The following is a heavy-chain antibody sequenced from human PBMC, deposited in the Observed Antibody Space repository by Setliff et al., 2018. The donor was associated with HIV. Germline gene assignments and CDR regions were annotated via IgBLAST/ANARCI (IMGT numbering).Heavy chain of an antibody. D-gene: IGHD3-22*01. J-gene: IGHJ4*02. CDR2: TWYDGRTT. CDR3: AKVGREYNSVYSELDH. V-gene: IGHV3-30*02. Sequence: GGSLRLSCAASGFTFSSYVMHWVRQSPGKGLEWVALTWYDGRTTYYADSVKGRFTISRDNSKNTLNLQMNTLRAEDTAMYYCAKVGREYNSVYSELDHWGRGTLVTVSS. CDR1: GFTFSSYV.